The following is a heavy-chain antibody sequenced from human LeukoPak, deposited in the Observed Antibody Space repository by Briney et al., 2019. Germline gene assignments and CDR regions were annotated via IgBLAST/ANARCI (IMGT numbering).Heavy chain of an antibody. V-gene: IGHV3-21*01. J-gene: IGHJ4*02. CDR1: GFTFSSYS. Sequence: PGGSLRLSCAAPGFTFSSYSMNWVRQAPGKGLEWVSCISTTSSYIYYADSVKGRFTISRDNARNSLYLQMNSLRAEDTAVYYCAKDLRSSADSKMGAADYWGQGTLVTVSS. CDR2: ISTTSSYI. CDR3: AKDLRSSADSKMGAADY. D-gene: IGHD1-26*01.